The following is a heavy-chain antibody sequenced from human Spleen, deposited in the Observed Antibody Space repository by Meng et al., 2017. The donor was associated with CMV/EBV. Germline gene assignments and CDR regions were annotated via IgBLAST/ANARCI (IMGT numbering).Heavy chain of an antibody. CDR2: IHYSGTT. D-gene: IGHD2-8*02. Sequence: QVKLHDARPVLLKPSQTLSLTCTVSDGFNTSDDYYWSWIPHPPGKGLEWMVYIHYSGTTYYNPSLKSRIARSLDTSKNQFSLNLNSVTAADAAVYYCARDSPGGYGYFDSWGQGTLVTVSS. CDR1: DGFNTSDDYY. J-gene: IGHJ4*02. CDR3: ARDSPGGYGYFDS. V-gene: IGHV4-30-4*01.